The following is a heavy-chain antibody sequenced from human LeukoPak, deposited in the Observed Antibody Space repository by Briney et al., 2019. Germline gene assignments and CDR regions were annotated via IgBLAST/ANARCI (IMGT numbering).Heavy chain of an antibody. D-gene: IGHD3-10*01. J-gene: IGHJ5*02. V-gene: IGHV3-23*01. CDR1: GFTFSSYA. CDR2: ISGSVGST. CDR3: AKGLLWFGELGPYNWFDP. Sequence: GGSLRLSCAASGFTFSSYAMSWVRQAPGEGLEWVSAISGSVGSTYYADSAKGRFTICRDNSKNTLYLQMKRLRAEDTAVCYCAKGLLWFGELGPYNWFDPWGQGTLVTVSS.